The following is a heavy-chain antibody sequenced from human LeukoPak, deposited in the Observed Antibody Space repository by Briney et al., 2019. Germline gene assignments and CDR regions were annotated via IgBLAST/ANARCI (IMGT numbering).Heavy chain of an antibody. CDR1: GFTFSNYA. J-gene: IGHJ4*02. Sequence: GGSLRLSCAASGFTFSNYAMSAVRQAPGKGLEWVSAIIGSGGTTYYADSVKGRFTISRDNSKNTLNLQMYSLRAEDTAVYYCAKDYGDNPFDYWGQGTLVTVSS. CDR2: IIGSGGTT. CDR3: AKDYGDNPFDY. D-gene: IGHD4-23*01. V-gene: IGHV3-23*01.